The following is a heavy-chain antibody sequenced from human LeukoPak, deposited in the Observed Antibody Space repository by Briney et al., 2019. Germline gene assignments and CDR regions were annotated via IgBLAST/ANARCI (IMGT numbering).Heavy chain of an antibody. D-gene: IGHD3-9*01. CDR3: ARQRYPDY. J-gene: IGHJ4*02. CDR1: GFTFSRYW. Sequence: GGSLRLSCAASGFTFSRYWMTWVRQAPGKGLEWVANIKEDGSENSYVESVKGRFTISRDNAKNSLYLQLNSLRAEDTAVYFCARQRYPDYWGQGALVTVSS. CDR2: IKEDGSEN. V-gene: IGHV3-7*01.